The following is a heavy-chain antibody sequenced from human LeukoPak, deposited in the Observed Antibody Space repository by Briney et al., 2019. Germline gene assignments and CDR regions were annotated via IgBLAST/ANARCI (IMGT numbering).Heavy chain of an antibody. Sequence: PSGTLSLTCAVSGGSISSSNWWSWVRQPPGKGLELIGEIDHSGSTNYNPSLKSQFTISVDKSKNQFSLKLSSVTAADTAVYYCASYCGGDCYSWGAFDIWGQGTMVTVSS. D-gene: IGHD2-21*02. V-gene: IGHV4-4*02. J-gene: IGHJ3*02. CDR3: ASYCGGDCYSWGAFDI. CDR2: IDHSGST. CDR1: GGSISSSNW.